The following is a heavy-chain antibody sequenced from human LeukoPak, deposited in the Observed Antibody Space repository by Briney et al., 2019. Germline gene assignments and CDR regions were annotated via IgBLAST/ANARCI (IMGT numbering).Heavy chain of an antibody. D-gene: IGHD6-19*01. J-gene: IGHJ4*02. CDR1: GDSISNYY. CDR2: IYTSGST. Sequence: SETLSLTCTVSGDSISNYYWSWIRQPPGKELEWIGYIYTSGSTNYNPSLKSRVTISVDTTKNQFSLKLSSVTAADTAVYYCARQIYSSGWYVFDYWGQGTLVTVSS. V-gene: IGHV4-4*09. CDR3: ARQIYSSGWYVFDY.